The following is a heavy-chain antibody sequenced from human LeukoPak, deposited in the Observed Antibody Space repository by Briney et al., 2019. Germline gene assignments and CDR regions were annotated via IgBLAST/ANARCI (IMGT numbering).Heavy chain of an antibody. Sequence: QSGGSLRLSCAASGFTFSSYGMHWVRQAPGKGLEWVAVISYDGSNKYYADSVKGRFTISRDNSKNTLYLQMNSLRAEDTAVYYCAKGDYDILTGFFDYWGQGTLVTVSS. V-gene: IGHV3-30*18. CDR1: GFTFSSYG. CDR2: ISYDGSNK. J-gene: IGHJ4*02. D-gene: IGHD3-9*01. CDR3: AKGDYDILTGFFDY.